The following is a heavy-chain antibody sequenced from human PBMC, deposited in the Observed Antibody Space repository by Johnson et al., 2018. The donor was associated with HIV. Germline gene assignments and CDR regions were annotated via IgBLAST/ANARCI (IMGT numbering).Heavy chain of an antibody. V-gene: IGHV3-74*02. J-gene: IGHJ3*02. CDR3: TAHYRNAFHI. CDR2: IISDVSSA. D-gene: IGHD1-26*01. CDR1: GFTFSPYW. Sequence: VQLVESGGGLVPPGGSLRLSCAASGFTFSPYWMHWVRPAPGQGLVWVSRIISDVSSAIYTDSVTGRFTISRDNTKNTLYLQMNSLKTEYTALYYCTAHYRNAFHIWGQGTMVTVSS.